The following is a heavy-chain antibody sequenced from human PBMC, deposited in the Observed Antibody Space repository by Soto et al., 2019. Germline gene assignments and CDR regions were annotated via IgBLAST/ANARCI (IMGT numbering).Heavy chain of an antibody. CDR2: INPSRGSA. V-gene: IGHV1-46*01. J-gene: IGHJ3*01. CDR3: ARPLIGNTIDL. Sequence: AAVKVACKASAYWFFKYFIQWLRPAPGQGLEWIGIINPSRGSATYGPIFQGRVSLTTDMPTSTVYMELSSLRSEDTAIYYCARPLIGNTIDLWGQGTSVTVSS. CDR1: AYWFFKYF. D-gene: IGHD1-7*01.